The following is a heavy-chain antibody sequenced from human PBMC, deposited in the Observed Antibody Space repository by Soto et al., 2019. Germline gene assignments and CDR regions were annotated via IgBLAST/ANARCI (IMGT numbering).Heavy chain of an antibody. D-gene: IGHD6-13*01. CDR1: GGTFSSYT. J-gene: IGHJ6*03. V-gene: IGHV1-69*02. Sequence: QVQLVQSGAEVKKPGSSVKVSCKASGGTFSSYTISWVRQAPGQGLEWMGRIIPILGIANYAQKFQGRVTITADKSTSTAYMELSSLRSEDTAVYYCASIAAASEYYYYSMDVWGKGTTVTVSS. CDR3: ASIAAASEYYYYSMDV. CDR2: IIPILGIA.